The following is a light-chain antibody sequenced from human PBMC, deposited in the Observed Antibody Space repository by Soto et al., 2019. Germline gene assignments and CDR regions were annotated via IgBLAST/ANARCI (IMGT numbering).Light chain of an antibody. CDR3: QQYNDWPLT. J-gene: IGKJ1*01. Sequence: EIVMTQSPATLSVSPGERATLSCRASQSVSSNLAWYQQKPGQAPSLLTYGAFTRATGIPARFSGTGSGTEFTLTISSLQSEDFALYYCQQYNDWPLTFGQGTKVDIK. CDR1: QSVSSN. V-gene: IGKV3-15*01. CDR2: GAF.